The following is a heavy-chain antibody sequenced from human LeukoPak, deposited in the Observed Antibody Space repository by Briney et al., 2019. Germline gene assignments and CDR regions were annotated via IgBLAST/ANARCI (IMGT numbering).Heavy chain of an antibody. CDR2: IIPIFGTA. CDR1: GGTFSSYA. J-gene: IGHJ5*02. Sequence: WASVKVSCKASGGTFSSYAISWVRQAPGQGLEWMGGIIPIFGTANYAQKFQGRVTITTDESTSTAYMELSSLRSEDTAVYYCARVEQLAFGWFDPWGQGTLVTVSS. V-gene: IGHV1-69*05. D-gene: IGHD6-6*01. CDR3: ARVEQLAFGWFDP.